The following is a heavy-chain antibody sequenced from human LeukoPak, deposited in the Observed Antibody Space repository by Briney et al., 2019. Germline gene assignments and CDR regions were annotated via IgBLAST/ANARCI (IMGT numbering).Heavy chain of an antibody. J-gene: IGHJ4*02. CDR2: IYTSGST. CDR1: GGSFSIYY. V-gene: IGHV4-4*07. D-gene: IGHD4-17*01. Sequence: SETLSLTCTVSGGSFSIYYWSWIRQPAGKGLEWIGRIYTSGSTNYIPSLKSRVTMSVDTSKNQFSLNLSSVTAADTAVYYCARMTTATPGPFDYWGQGILVTVSS. CDR3: ARMTTATPGPFDY.